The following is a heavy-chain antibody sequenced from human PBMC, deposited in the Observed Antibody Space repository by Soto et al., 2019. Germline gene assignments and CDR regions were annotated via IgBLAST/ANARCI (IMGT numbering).Heavy chain of an antibody. D-gene: IGHD3-10*01. CDR1: AGSISSSSYY. CDR3: ARLWGGFDP. Sequence: PSETLSLTCTVSAGSISSSSYYGGWIRQPPGKGLEWIGSIYYSGSTYYNPSLKSRVTISVDTSKNQFSLKLSSVTAADTAVYYCARLWGGFDPWGQGTLVTVS. J-gene: IGHJ5*02. CDR2: IYYSGST. V-gene: IGHV4-39*01.